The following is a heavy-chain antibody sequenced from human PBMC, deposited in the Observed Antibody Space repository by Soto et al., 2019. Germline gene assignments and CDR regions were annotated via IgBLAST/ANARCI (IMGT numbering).Heavy chain of an antibody. CDR3: VRDHSPMTSGRAGRDWFDP. CDR1: GYTFTDYC. CDR2: VNVDTGAT. V-gene: IGHV1-2*07. J-gene: IGHJ5*02. Sequence: QVHLVQSETEVKMPGASVRVSCKASGYTFTDYCLHWVRQAPGQGFEWVGWVNVDTGATNYGHNFHGRVAMTRDTSISTAYMELNSLTSDDTAIYYCVRDHSPMTSGRAGRDWFDPWGQGTLVVVSS. D-gene: IGHD4-17*01.